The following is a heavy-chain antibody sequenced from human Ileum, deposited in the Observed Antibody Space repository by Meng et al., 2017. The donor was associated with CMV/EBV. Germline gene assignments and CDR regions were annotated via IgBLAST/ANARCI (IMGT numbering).Heavy chain of an antibody. Sequence: LSRQGQGPGLVKPSETLSLTWSGSGVSISRGSHFWVWIRKPPGKGLEWIGTIYYTGTTYYNPSLKSRVTISVDTSKNQFSLKLSSVTAADTALYYCARGFYDFWEPDYWGHGTLVTVSS. CDR2: IYYTGTT. J-gene: IGHJ4*01. V-gene: IGHV4-39*07. CDR1: GVSISRGSHF. D-gene: IGHD3/OR15-3a*01. CDR3: ARGFYDFWEPDY.